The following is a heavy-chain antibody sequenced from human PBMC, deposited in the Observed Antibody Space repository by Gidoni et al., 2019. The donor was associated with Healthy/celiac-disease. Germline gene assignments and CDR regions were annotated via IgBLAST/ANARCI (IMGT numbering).Heavy chain of an antibody. Sequence: EVQLLESGGGLVQPGGSLRLSCAASGFTFSRYAMSWVRQAPGKGLEWVSAISGSGGSTYYADSVKGRFTISRDNSKNTLYLQMNSLRAEDTAVYYCAKLGGLLWFGELSYFDYWGQGTLVTVSS. V-gene: IGHV3-23*01. CDR1: GFTFSRYA. J-gene: IGHJ4*02. D-gene: IGHD3-10*01. CDR2: ISGSGGST. CDR3: AKLGGLLWFGELSYFDY.